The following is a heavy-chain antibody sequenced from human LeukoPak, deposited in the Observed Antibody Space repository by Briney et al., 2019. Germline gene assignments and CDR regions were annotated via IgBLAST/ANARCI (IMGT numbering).Heavy chain of an antibody. D-gene: IGHD5-24*01. CDR3: ARDGYNWLFDY. J-gene: IGHJ4*02. CDR1: GGSFSGYY. V-gene: IGHV4-34*01. CDR2: INHSGST. Sequence: SETLSLTCAVYGGSFSGYYWSWIRQPPGKGLEWIGEINHSGSTNYNPSLKSRVTISVDTSKNQFSLKLSSVTAADTAVYYCARDGYNWLFDYWGQGTLVTVSS.